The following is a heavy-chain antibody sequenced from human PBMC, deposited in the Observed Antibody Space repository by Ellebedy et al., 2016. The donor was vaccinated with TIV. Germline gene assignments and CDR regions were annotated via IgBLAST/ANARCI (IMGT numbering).Heavy chain of an antibody. D-gene: IGHD2-21*01. CDR1: TFTFSSDG. CDR3: ARDNYCGGDCYPDWYFDL. J-gene: IGHJ2*01. V-gene: IGHV3-48*02. CDR2: ISSSSNAI. Sequence: GESLKISCVASTFTFSSDGMSWVRQTPEKGLEWIAYISSSSNAIYYADSVKGRFTISRDNAKSSLYLQMNSLRDEDTAMYYCARDNYCGGDCYPDWYFDLWGRGTLVTVSS.